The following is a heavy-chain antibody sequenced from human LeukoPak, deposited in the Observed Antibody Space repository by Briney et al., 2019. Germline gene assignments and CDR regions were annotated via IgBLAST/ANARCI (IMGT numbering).Heavy chain of an antibody. CDR2: INHSGST. Sequence: PSETLSLTCAVYGGSFSGYYWSWIRQPPGKGLEWIGEINHSGSTNYNPSLKSRVTISVDTSKNQFSLKLSSVTAADTAVYYCARAMTTVTTRWFDPWGQGTLVTVSS. J-gene: IGHJ5*02. CDR3: ARAMTTVTTRWFDP. CDR1: GGSFSGYY. D-gene: IGHD4-17*01. V-gene: IGHV4-34*01.